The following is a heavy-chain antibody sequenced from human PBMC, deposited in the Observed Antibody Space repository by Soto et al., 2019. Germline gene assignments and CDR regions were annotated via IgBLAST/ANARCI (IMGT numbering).Heavy chain of an antibody. CDR3: AKKVATDGGYFDY. CDR2: ISYDGSNK. CDR1: GFTFSSYG. D-gene: IGHD3-16*01. J-gene: IGHJ4*02. Sequence: GGSLRLSCAASGFTFSSYGMHWVRQAPGKGLEWVAVISYDGSNKYYADSVKGRFTISRDNSKNTLYLQMNSLRAEDTAVYYCAKKVATDGGYFDYWGQGNLVTVSS. V-gene: IGHV3-30*18.